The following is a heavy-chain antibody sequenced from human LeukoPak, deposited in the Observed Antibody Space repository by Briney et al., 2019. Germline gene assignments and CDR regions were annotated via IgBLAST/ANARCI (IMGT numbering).Heavy chain of an antibody. Sequence: SETLSLICTLSGGFIRRYHGRWMRQPPGKGLEWIGYLYYRGCTNYSPSLKSRVTISVDTSKHQFYLKLSSVTAADTDVYYCPRAPCDSRGYYPPVHYFDYWGQATMVSVRS. CDR1: GGFIRRYH. V-gene: IGHV4-59*08. CDR3: PRAPCDSRGYYPPVHYFDY. J-gene: IGHJ4*02. D-gene: IGHD3-22*01. CDR2: LYYRGCT.